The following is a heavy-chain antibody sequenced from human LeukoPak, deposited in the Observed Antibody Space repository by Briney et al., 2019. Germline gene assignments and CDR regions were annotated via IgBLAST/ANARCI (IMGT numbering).Heavy chain of an antibody. J-gene: IGHJ6*02. D-gene: IGHD2-15*01. CDR2: IYHSGST. CDR3: ARGAGYCSGGSCFPRYYYGMDV. CDR1: GGSISSSNW. Sequence: SETLSLTCAVSGGSISSSNWWSWVRQPPGKGLEWIGEIYHSGSTNYNPSLKSRVTISVDKSKNQFSLKLSSVTAADTAVYYCARGAGYCSGGSCFPRYYYGMDVWGQGTTVTVSS. V-gene: IGHV4-4*02.